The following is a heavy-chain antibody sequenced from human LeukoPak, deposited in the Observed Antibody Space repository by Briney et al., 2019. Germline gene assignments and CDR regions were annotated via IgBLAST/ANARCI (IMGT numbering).Heavy chain of an antibody. D-gene: IGHD5-24*01. J-gene: IGHJ4*02. CDR1: GFTFSYYY. V-gene: IGHV3-53*01. CDR3: ARGRRDGYNLGY. CDR2: IYSGGTT. Sequence: GGSLRLSCAASGFTFSYYYMTWVRQAPGKGLEWVSVIYSGGTTYYADSVKGRFTISRDISKNTLSLQMNSLRAEDTAVYYCARGRRDGYNLGYWGQGTLVAVSS.